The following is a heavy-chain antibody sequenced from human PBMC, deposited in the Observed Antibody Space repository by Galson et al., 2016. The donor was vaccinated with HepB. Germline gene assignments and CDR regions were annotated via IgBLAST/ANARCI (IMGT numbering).Heavy chain of an antibody. V-gene: IGHV3-53*01. CDR3: ARGGPHNNYFDY. CDR2: IYISGGA. CDR1: GFTVSSNY. Sequence: SLRLSCAASGFTVSSNYMNWVRQPPGKGLEWVSLIYISGGAYYADSVKGRFTFSRDNSKNTLYLQMNSLRAEDTAIYYCARGGPHNNYFDYWGQGTPVTVSS. D-gene: IGHD1-1*01. J-gene: IGHJ4*02.